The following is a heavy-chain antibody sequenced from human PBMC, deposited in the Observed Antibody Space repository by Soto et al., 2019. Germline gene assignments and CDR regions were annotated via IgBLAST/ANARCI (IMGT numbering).Heavy chain of an antibody. Sequence: QVQLVESGGGVVQPGRSLRLSCAASGFTFSSYAMHWVRQAPGKGLEWVAVISYDGSNKYYADSVKGRFTISRDNSKNTLYLQMNSLRAEDTAVYYCCSGYDFFRGQNYWGQGTLVTVSS. CDR1: GFTFSSYA. D-gene: IGHD5-12*01. CDR2: ISYDGSNK. J-gene: IGHJ4*02. V-gene: IGHV3-30-3*01. CDR3: CSGYDFFRGQNY.